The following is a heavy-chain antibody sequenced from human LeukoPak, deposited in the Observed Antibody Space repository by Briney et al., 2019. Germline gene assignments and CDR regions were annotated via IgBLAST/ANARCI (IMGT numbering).Heavy chain of an antibody. J-gene: IGHJ4*02. CDR2: IYYSGST. CDR1: GGSISTYY. V-gene: IGHV4-59*05. CDR3: ARERAAAGYFDY. D-gene: IGHD6-13*01. Sequence: SETLSLTCTVSGGSISTYYWSWIRQSAGKGLEWIGSIYYSGSTYYNPSLKSRVTISVDTSKNQFSLKLSSVTAADTAVYYCARERAAAGYFDYWGQGTLVTVSS.